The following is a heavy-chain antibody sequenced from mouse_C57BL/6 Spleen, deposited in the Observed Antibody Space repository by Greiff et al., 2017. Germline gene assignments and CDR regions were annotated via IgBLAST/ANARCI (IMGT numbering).Heavy chain of an antibody. D-gene: IGHD3-3*01. J-gene: IGHJ1*03. CDR2: INPNNGGT. CDR1: GYTFTDYN. Sequence: EVMLVESGPELVKPGASVKIPCKASGYTFTDYNMDWVKQSHGKSLEWIGDINPNNGGTIYNQKFKGKATLTVDKSSSTAYMELRSLTSEDTAVYYCARSGAGAWYFDVWGTGTTVTVSS. V-gene: IGHV1-18*01. CDR3: ARSGAGAWYFDV.